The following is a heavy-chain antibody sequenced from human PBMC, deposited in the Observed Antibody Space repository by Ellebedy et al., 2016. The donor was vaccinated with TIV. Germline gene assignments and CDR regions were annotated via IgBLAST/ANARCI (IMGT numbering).Heavy chain of an antibody. CDR3: VKAPTNSGRLDF. CDR2: ISWNSGAI. V-gene: IGHV3-9*01. D-gene: IGHD3-10*01. J-gene: IGHJ4*02. CDR1: GFTFEDNA. Sequence: SLKISCAASGFTFEDNAMHWVRQVPGKGLEWVSGISWNSGAIGYADSVKGRFTTSRDNTKRSLYLQMDSLGTEDTALYYCVKAPTNSGRLDFWGQGTLVTVSS.